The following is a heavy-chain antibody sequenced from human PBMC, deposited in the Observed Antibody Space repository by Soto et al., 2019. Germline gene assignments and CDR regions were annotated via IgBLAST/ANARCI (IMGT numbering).Heavy chain of an antibody. J-gene: IGHJ4*02. CDR3: ARDREERHLVLWFDF. D-gene: IGHD6-13*01. Sequence: GGSLRLSCAASGFTFDTSAMHWVRQAPGKGLEWVAVISYDDGINKYYADSVKGRFTISRDNSKNTVYLQMNSLRAEDTAVYYCARDREERHLVLWFDFWGRGTLGTVSS. CDR2: ISYDDGINK. V-gene: IGHV3-30-3*01. CDR1: GFTFDTSA.